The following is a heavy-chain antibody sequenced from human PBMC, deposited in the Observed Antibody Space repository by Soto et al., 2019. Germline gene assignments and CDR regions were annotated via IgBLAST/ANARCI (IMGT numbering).Heavy chain of an antibody. J-gene: IGHJ4*02. CDR3: ARGPPFH. CDR2: INHSGST. D-gene: IGHD3-16*01. V-gene: IGHV4-34*01. CDR1: GGSFSGYY. Sequence: PSETLSRTCALYGGSFSGYYWSWIRQPPGKGLEWIGEINHSGSTYYNPSLKRRVTISVDRSKNQFSLKLSSVTAADTAVYYCARGPPFHWGQGTLVTVSS.